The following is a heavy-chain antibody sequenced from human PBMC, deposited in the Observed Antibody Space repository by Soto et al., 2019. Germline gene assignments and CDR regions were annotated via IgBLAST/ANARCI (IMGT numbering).Heavy chain of an antibody. J-gene: IGHJ6*02. CDR2: ISYDGSNK. Sequence: QVQLVESGGGVVQPGRSLRLSCAASGFTFSSYAMHWVRQAPGKGLEWVAVISYDGSNKYYADSVKGRFTISRDNSKNTLYLQMNSLRAEDTAVYYCAREVGEVDGSGNPLVYGMDVWGQGTTVTVSS. CDR3: AREVGEVDGSGNPLVYGMDV. CDR1: GFTFSSYA. V-gene: IGHV3-30-3*01. D-gene: IGHD3-10*01.